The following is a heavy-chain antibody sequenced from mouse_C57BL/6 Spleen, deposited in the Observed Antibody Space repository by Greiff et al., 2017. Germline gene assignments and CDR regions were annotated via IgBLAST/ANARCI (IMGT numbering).Heavy chain of an antibody. CDR1: GYSFTDYN. Sequence: VQLQQSGPELVKPGASVKISCKASGYSFTDYNMNWVKQSTGKSLEWIGVINPNYGTTSYNQKFKGKATLTVDQSSSTAYMQLNSLPSEDAAVYCCARSDTRACAMDYWGQGTTLTVSS. D-gene: IGHD1-1*02. J-gene: IGHJ2*01. V-gene: IGHV1-39*01. CDR3: ARSDTRACAMDY. CDR2: INPNYGTT.